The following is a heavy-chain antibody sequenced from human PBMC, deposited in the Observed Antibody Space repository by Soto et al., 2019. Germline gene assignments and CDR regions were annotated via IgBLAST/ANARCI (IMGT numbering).Heavy chain of an antibody. CDR2: INPSGGST. CDR1: GYTLTSYY. CDR3: ARELRGYSGYDEFYYYYGMDV. Sequence: GASVKVSCKASGYTLTSYYMHWVRQAPGQGLEWMGIINPSGGSTSYAQKFQGRVTMTRDTSTSTVYMELSSLRSEDTAVYYCARELRGYSGYDEFYYYYGMDVWGQGTTVTVSS. D-gene: IGHD5-12*01. V-gene: IGHV1-46*03. J-gene: IGHJ6*02.